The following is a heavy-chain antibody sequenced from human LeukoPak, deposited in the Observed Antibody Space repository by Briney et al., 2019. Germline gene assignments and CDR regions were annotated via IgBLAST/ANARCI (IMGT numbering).Heavy chain of an antibody. Sequence: GGSLRLSCAASGFTFSSYDMHWVRQATGKGLEWVSAIGTAGDTYYPGSVKGRFTISRENAKNSLYLQMNSLRAEDTAVYYCAKDSSTIFGVVIIQPNWFDPWGQGTLVTVSS. CDR1: GFTFSSYD. V-gene: IGHV3-13*01. CDR2: IGTAGDT. D-gene: IGHD3-3*01. CDR3: AKDSSTIFGVVIIQPNWFDP. J-gene: IGHJ5*02.